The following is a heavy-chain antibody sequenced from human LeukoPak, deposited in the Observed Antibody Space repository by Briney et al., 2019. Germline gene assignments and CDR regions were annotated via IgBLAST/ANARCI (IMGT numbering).Heavy chain of an antibody. D-gene: IGHD6-13*01. CDR3: ARARGDSSSWYAVEY. CDR2: INPNSGGT. CDR1: GYTFTGYY. J-gene: IGHJ4*02. Sequence: ASVKVSCKASGYTFTGYYMHWVRQAPGQGLEWMGWINPNSGGTNYAQKFQGWVTMTRDTSISTAYMELSRLRSDDTAVYYCARARGDSSSWYAVEYWGQGTLVTVSS. V-gene: IGHV1-2*04.